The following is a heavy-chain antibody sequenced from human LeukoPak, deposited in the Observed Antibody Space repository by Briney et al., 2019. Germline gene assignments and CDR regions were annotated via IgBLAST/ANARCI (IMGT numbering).Heavy chain of an antibody. D-gene: IGHD5-12*01. J-gene: IGHJ5*02. CDR2: IYQSETA. CDR1: GYSISSGYF. Sequence: SETLSLTCTVSGYSISSGYFWGWMRPPPGKGLEWIGSIYQSETAHYNPSLKSRVTISVDTSKNQFSLKLSSVTAADTAVYYCARDKWLECFDPWGQGTLVTVSS. V-gene: IGHV4-38-2*02. CDR3: ARDKWLECFDP.